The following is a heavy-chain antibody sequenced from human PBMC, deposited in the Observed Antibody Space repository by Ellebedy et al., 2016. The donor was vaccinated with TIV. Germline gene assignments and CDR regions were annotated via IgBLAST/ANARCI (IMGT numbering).Heavy chain of an antibody. V-gene: IGHV3-21*01. CDR2: IRTIT. Sequence: PGGSLRLSCAASGFTFSTYSLNWVRQAPGKGLEWVSSIRTITNYEDSVRGRFTISRDNAKNALYLQMNSLRAEDTAVYYCSRGGGCGGGTCYYPDFWGQGTLVTVSS. J-gene: IGHJ4*02. CDR1: GFTFSTYS. CDR3: SRGGGCGGGTCYYPDF. D-gene: IGHD2-15*01.